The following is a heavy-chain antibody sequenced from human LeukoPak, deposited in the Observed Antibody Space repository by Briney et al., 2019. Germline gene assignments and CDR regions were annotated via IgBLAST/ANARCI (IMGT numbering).Heavy chain of an antibody. Sequence: RGSLRLSCAASGFTFSSFSMHWVCQAPGKGLEWVSATSTSGGSAYYADSVKGRFTISRDNSKNTLYLQMDSLRADDTAVYYCARYSGSYYYPPAWDLWGQGTLVTVSS. D-gene: IGHD1-26*01. CDR2: TSTSGGSA. V-gene: IGHV3-23*01. J-gene: IGHJ4*02. CDR1: GFTFSSFS. CDR3: ARYSGSYYYPPAWDL.